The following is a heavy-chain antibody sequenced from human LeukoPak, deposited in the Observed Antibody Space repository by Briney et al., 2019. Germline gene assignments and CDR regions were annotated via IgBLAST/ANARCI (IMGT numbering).Heavy chain of an antibody. CDR2: ISYDRSNK. Sequence: GRSLRLSCAASGFTFSSYAMHWVRQAPAKGLEWVALISYDRSNKDSVDSVRGRCTIVRDNSKNTMYLQMHSLRAEDRAVSYCARERAAQFYDSSYSYIDVWGKGTTVTVSS. V-gene: IGHV3-30*04. J-gene: IGHJ6*03. D-gene: IGHD2-15*01. CDR3: ARERAAQFYDSSYSYIDV. CDR1: GFTFSSYA.